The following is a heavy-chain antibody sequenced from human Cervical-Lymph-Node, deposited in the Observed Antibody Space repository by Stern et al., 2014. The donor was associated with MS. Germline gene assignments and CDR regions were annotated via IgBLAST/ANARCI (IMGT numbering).Heavy chain of an antibody. D-gene: IGHD6-19*01. Sequence: EVQLVESGGGLVKPGGSLRLSCTASGFTLSNAWMSWVRQAPGKGLEWVGRINTKTDGGTTDYAAPVKGRFTISRDDAKSTLYLQMNSLKTEDTAVYYCTSAYTSGWKSQFDYWGQGALVAVSS. CDR1: GFTLSNAW. CDR2: INTKTDGGTT. CDR3: TSAYTSGWKSQFDY. V-gene: IGHV3-15*01. J-gene: IGHJ4*02.